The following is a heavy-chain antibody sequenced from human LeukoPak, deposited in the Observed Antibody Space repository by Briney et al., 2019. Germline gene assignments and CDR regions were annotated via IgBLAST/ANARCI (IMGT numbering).Heavy chain of an antibody. CDR3: ARTYYDFWSGYWNNWFDP. V-gene: IGHV1-69*13. CDR1: GGTFSSYA. J-gene: IGHJ5*02. Sequence: ASVKVSCKASGGTFSSYAISWVRQAPGQGLEWMGGIIPIFGTANYAQKFQSRVTITADESTSTAYMELSSLRSEDTAVYYCARTYYDFWSGYWNNWFDPWGQGTLVTVSS. D-gene: IGHD3-3*01. CDR2: IIPIFGTA.